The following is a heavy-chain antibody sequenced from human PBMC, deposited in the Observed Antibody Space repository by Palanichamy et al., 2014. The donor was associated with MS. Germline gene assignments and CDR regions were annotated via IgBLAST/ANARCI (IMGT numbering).Heavy chain of an antibody. CDR3: AGTNTPAARYYFEY. CDR2: INHSGTT. J-gene: IGHJ4*02. CDR1: DESLRAFH. V-gene: IGHV4-34*01. D-gene: IGHD2-15*01. Sequence: QLQLHQWGAGLVKASETLSLTCGGYDESLRAFHWTWIRQSPRNGLEWIGEINHSGTTKYSPSLKSRVTISIDTSKNQFSLRLTSVTAADTAVYYCAGTNTPAARYYFEYWGQGALVIVSS.